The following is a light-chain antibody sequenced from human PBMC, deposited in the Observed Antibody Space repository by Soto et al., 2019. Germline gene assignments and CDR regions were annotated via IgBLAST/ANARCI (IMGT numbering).Light chain of an antibody. CDR1: SSNIGSNT. V-gene: IGLV1-44*01. CDR3: AAWDGSRNGDV. J-gene: IGLJ1*01. CDR2: SNT. Sequence: QSVLTQPPSASGTPGQRVTISCSGSSSNIGSNTVNWYQQLPGTAPKLLIYSNTQRPSGVPDRFSGSKSGTSASLAISGLQYEDEADYYCAAWDGSRNGDVFGTGTKLTVL.